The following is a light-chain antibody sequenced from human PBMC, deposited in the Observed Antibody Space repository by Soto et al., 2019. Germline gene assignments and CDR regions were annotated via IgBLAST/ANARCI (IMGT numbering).Light chain of an antibody. V-gene: IGKV3-20*01. J-gene: IGKJ5*01. CDR1: QSVSSN. CDR3: QQYGSSPST. CDR2: GAS. Sequence: EIVMTQSPATLSVSPGERATLSCRASQSVSSNLAWYQQKPGQAPRLLIYGASSRATGVPDRFSGGGSGTDFTLTISRLEPEDFAVYYCQQYGSSPSTFGQGTRLEI.